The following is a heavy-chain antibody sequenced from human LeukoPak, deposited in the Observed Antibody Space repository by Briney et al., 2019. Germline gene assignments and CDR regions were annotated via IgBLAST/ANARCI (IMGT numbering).Heavy chain of an antibody. CDR1: GYTFTGYY. CDR3: ARGLTIIRTAPRAPLDI. V-gene: IGHV1-2*02. Sequence: ASVKVSCKASGYTFTGYYMHWVRQAPGQGLEWMGWINPNSGGTNSARKFQGRVTMTRDPSISTAYMELSRLRSDDTAVYYCARGLTIIRTAPRAPLDIWGQGTMVTVSS. J-gene: IGHJ3*02. D-gene: IGHD3-22*01. CDR2: INPNSGGT.